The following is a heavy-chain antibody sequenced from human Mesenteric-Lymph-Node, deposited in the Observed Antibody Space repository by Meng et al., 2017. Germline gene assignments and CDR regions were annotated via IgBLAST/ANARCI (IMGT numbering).Heavy chain of an antibody. V-gene: IGHV3-23*01. CDR3: ARARYYDSSGYFDY. J-gene: IGHJ4*02. Sequence: GESLKISCAASGFTFSNYAMSWVRQAPGKGLEWVSGISGSGDATYYADSVKGRFTISRDNSKNTLYLQMNSLRAEDTAVYYCARARYYDSSGYFDYWGQGTLVTVSS. CDR1: GFTFSNYA. D-gene: IGHD3-22*01. CDR2: ISGSGDAT.